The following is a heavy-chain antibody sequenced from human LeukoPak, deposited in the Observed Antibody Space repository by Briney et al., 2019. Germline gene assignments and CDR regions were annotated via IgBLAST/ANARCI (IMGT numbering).Heavy chain of an antibody. CDR2: IYSNGST. V-gene: IGHV4-59*01. CDR1: GGSIISNY. CDR3: ARATYYYASGKTSPASIDY. D-gene: IGHD3-10*01. J-gene: IGHJ4*02. Sequence: KSSETLSLTCTVSGGSIISNYWSWIRQPPEKGLEWIGYIYSNGSTNYNPSLKTRVTVSVDTSKNQFSLKLSSVTAADTAVYYCARATYYYASGKTSPASIDYWGQGTLVTVSS.